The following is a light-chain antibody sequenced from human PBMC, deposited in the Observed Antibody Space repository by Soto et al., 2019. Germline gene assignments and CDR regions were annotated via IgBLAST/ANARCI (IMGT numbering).Light chain of an antibody. CDR1: SSDVGGYNY. Sequence: QSALTQSASVSGSPGQSITISCTGTSSDVGGYNYVSWYQQHPGKAPKLMIYDVSNRPSGISNRFSGSKSGNTASLTISGLQAEDEADYYCSSYTRSSTRVFGTGTKVTVL. CDR3: SSYTRSSTRV. CDR2: DVS. V-gene: IGLV2-14*03. J-gene: IGLJ1*01.